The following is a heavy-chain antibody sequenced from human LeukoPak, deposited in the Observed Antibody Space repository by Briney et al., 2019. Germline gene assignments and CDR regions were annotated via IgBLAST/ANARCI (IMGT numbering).Heavy chain of an antibody. CDR1: GGSISSSSYY. J-gene: IGHJ4*02. CDR2: IYYSGST. CDR3: ARHGMATVSNTLDY. D-gene: IGHD4-17*01. Sequence: SETLSLTCTVSGGSISSSSYYWGWIRQPPGKGLEWIGSIYYSGSTYYNPSLKSRVTISVDMSKNQFSLKLSSVTAADTAVYYCARHGMATVSNTLDYWGQGTLVTVSS. V-gene: IGHV4-39*01.